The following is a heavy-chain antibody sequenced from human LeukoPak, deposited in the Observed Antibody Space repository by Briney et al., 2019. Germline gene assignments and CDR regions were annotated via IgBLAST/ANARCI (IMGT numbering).Heavy chain of an antibody. Sequence: PGRSLRLPCAASKFTFSNYAMHWVRQAPGKGLEWVAVMSFDGSNEHYADSVKGRFTITRDNAKNSLYLQMNSLRDEDTAVYYCARGTVTTGFDCWGQGTLVAISS. CDR2: MSFDGSNE. CDR3: ARGTVTTGFDC. D-gene: IGHD4-17*01. V-gene: IGHV3-30-3*01. CDR1: KFTFSNYA. J-gene: IGHJ4*02.